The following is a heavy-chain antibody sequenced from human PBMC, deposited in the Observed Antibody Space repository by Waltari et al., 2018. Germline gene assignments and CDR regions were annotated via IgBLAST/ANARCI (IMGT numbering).Heavy chain of an antibody. CDR3: ARDRGEGQQTASIDNDYSNYYYYYGMDV. CDR2: IIPIFGTA. J-gene: IGHJ6*02. D-gene: IGHD4-4*01. V-gene: IGHV1-69*01. CDR1: GGTFSSYA. Sequence: QVQLVQSGAEVKKPGSSVKVSCKASGGTFSSYAISWVRQAPGQGLEWMGGIIPIFGTANYAQTLQGRVTITADEATSTADMGLSSLRSEDTAVYYCARDRGEGQQTASIDNDYSNYYYYYGMDVWGQGTTVTVSS.